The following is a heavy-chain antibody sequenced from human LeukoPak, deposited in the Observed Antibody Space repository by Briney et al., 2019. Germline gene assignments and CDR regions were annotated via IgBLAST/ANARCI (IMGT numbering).Heavy chain of an antibody. Sequence: SVKVSCKASGFTFTSSAVQWVRQARGQRLEWIGWIVVGSGNTNYAQKFQERVTITRDMSTSTDYMELSSLRSEDTAVYYCAAGQPYEGIAAAGPNYYYYGMDVWGQGTTVTVSS. J-gene: IGHJ6*02. V-gene: IGHV1-58*01. CDR1: GFTFTSSA. CDR2: IVVGSGNT. D-gene: IGHD6-13*01. CDR3: AAGQPYEGIAAAGPNYYYYGMDV.